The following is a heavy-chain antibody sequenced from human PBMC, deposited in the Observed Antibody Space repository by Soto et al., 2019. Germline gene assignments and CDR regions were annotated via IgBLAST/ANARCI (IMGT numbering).Heavy chain of an antibody. CDR3: ASSTVTSFFAYYGMDV. CDR1: GGSISSYY. D-gene: IGHD4-17*01. Sequence: SETLSLTCTVSGGSISSYYWSWIRQPPGKGLEWIGYIYYSGSTNYNPSLKSRVTISVDTSKNQFSLKLSSVTAADTAVYYCASSTVTSFFAYYGMDVCGQGTSFTGSS. V-gene: IGHV4-59*01. J-gene: IGHJ6*02. CDR2: IYYSGST.